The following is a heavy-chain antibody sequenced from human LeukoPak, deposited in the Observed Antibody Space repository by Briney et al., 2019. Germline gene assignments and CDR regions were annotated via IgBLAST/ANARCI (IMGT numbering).Heavy chain of an antibody. Sequence: GGSLRLSCADSGFTFSSYSMHWVRQAPGEGLQWVSSISDDSNYIFYADSVKGRFTISRDNAKNSLFLQMNSLRAEDTALYYCTASPSRSPFHIWGQGTMVTVSS. CDR1: GFTFSSYS. V-gene: IGHV3-21*01. CDR3: TASPSRSPFHI. J-gene: IGHJ3*02. CDR2: ISDDSNYI.